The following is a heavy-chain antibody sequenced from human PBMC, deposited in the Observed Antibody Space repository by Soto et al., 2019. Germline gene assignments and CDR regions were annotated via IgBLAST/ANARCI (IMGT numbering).Heavy chain of an antibody. V-gene: IGHV5-10-1*01. J-gene: IGHJ6*02. CDR2: IDPGDSYT. CDR3: ARHEAHSSSFYLARYSSYAMDG. D-gene: IGHD6-13*01. CDR1: GYSFTSYW. Sequence: LGESLKISCKGSGYSFTSYWISWVRQMPGKGLEWMGRIDPGDSYTNYSPSFQGHVTISADKSISTAYLQWSSLKASDTAMYYCARHEAHSSSFYLARYSSYAMDGWGQATTVTVSS.